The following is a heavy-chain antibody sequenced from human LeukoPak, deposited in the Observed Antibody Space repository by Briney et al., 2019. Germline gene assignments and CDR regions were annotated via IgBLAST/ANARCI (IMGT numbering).Heavy chain of an antibody. Sequence: AGGSLRLSCAASGFTFSRYWMSWVRQAPGKGLEWVANIKHDGSGQYYLDSVKGRFTISRDNAKSSLYLQVSSLRVEDTAVYYCARFGDYGDYWGQGALVTVSS. D-gene: IGHD4-17*01. J-gene: IGHJ4*02. CDR1: GFTFSRYW. V-gene: IGHV3-7*01. CDR2: IKHDGSGQ. CDR3: ARFGDYGDY.